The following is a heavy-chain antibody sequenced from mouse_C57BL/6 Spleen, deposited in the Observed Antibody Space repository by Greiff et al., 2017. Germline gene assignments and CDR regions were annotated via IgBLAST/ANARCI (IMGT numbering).Heavy chain of an antibody. CDR3: ARSTTVVPLDY. Sequence: VQLQQSGPELVKPGASVKIPCKASGYTFTDYNMDWVKQSPGKSLEWIGNINPNNGGTIYNQQFKGKATLTVDKSSSTAYMELRSLASEDTAVYYWARSTTVVPLDYWGQGTTLTVSA. CDR1: GYTFTDYN. D-gene: IGHD1-1*01. CDR2: INPNNGGT. V-gene: IGHV1-18*01. J-gene: IGHJ2*01.